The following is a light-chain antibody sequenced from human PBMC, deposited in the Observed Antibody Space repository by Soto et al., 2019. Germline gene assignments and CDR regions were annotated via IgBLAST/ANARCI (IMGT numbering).Light chain of an antibody. J-gene: IGKJ4*01. CDR2: SAS. Sequence: DIQLTQSPSFLSASVGDRVTITCRASQGLSNYLAWYQQKPGKAPDLLIYSASTLQSGVPSRFSGSGSETEFTLTIRALQPEDFATYYCQQLSRYPLTFGGGTKVEVK. CDR3: QQLSRYPLT. CDR1: QGLSNY. V-gene: IGKV1-9*01.